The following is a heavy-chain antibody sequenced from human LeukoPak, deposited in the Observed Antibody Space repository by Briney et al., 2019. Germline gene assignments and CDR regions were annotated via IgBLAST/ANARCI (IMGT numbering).Heavy chain of an antibody. CDR3: ARDHCSGGSCEDAFDI. Sequence: SETLSLTCAVSGGSISSSNWWSWVRQPPGKGLEWIGSIYYSGSTNYNPSLKSRATISVDTSKNQFSLKLSSVTAADTAVYYCARDHCSGGSCEDAFDIWGQGTMVTVSS. V-gene: IGHV4-4*02. J-gene: IGHJ3*02. D-gene: IGHD2-15*01. CDR1: GGSISSSNW. CDR2: IYYSGST.